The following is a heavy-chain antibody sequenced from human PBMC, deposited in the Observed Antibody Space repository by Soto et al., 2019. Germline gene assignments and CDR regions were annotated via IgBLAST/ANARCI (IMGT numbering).Heavy chain of an antibody. D-gene: IGHD2-15*01. CDR2: IYPGDSDT. J-gene: IGHJ5*02. Sequence: GESLKISCKGSGYSFTSYWIGWVRQMPGKGLEWMGIIYPGDSDTRYSPSFQGQVTISADKSISTAYLQWSSLKASDTAMYYCARSPDCSGGSCYSNWFDPWGRGTLVTVSS. V-gene: IGHV5-51*01. CDR3: ARSPDCSGGSCYSNWFDP. CDR1: GYSFTSYW.